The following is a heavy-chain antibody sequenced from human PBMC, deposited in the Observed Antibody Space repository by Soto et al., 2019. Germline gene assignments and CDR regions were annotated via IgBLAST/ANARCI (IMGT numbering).Heavy chain of an antibody. CDR3: ARGRPRYCSGGSCYTLDV. CDR1: GGTFSSYA. J-gene: IGHJ6*02. D-gene: IGHD2-15*01. Sequence: QVQLVQSGAEVKKPGSSVKVSCKASGGTFSSYAISWVRQAPGQGLEWMGGIIPIFGTANYAQKFQGRVTIPADESTSTAYMELSSLRSEDTAVYYCARGRPRYCSGGSCYTLDVWGQGTTVTVSS. V-gene: IGHV1-69*12. CDR2: IIPIFGTA.